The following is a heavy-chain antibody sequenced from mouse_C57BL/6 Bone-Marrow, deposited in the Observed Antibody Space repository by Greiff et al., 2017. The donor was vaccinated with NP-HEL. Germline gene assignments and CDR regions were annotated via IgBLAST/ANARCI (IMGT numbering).Heavy chain of an antibody. Sequence: EVQLVESGGGLVQPGGSLSLSCAASGFTFTDYYMSWVRQPPGKALEWLGFIRNKANGYTTEYSASVKGRFTISRDNSQSILYLQMNALRAEDSATYYCAYYYGSRGYFDVWGTGTTVTVSS. CDR3: AYYYGSRGYFDV. J-gene: IGHJ1*03. V-gene: IGHV7-3*01. D-gene: IGHD1-1*01. CDR2: IRNKANGYTT. CDR1: GFTFTDYY.